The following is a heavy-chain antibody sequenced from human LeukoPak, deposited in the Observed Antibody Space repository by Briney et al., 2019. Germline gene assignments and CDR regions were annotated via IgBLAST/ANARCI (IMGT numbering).Heavy chain of an antibody. D-gene: IGHD1-26*01. J-gene: IGHJ4*02. CDR1: GGSISSYY. CDR3: ARGYSGSFLAYFDY. CDR2: IYISGST. Sequence: SETLSLTCTVSGGSISSYYWSWIRQPAGRGLEWIGRIYISGSTNYNPTLKSRVTMSVDTSKNQFSLKLSSVTAADTAVYYCARGYSGSFLAYFDYWGQGTLVTVSS. V-gene: IGHV4-4*07.